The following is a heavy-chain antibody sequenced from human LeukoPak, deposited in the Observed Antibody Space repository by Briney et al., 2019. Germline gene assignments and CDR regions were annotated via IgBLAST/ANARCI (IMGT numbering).Heavy chain of an antibody. CDR2: IYYSGST. Sequence: SETLSLTCTVSGGSISSGGYSWSWIRQHPGKGLEWIGYIYYSGSTYYNPSLKSRVTISVDTSKNQFSLKLSSVTAADTAVYYCARDFLYGFYGMDVWGQGTTVTVSS. D-gene: IGHD2-2*02. J-gene: IGHJ6*02. V-gene: IGHV4-31*03. CDR3: ARDFLYGFYGMDV. CDR1: GGSISSGGYS.